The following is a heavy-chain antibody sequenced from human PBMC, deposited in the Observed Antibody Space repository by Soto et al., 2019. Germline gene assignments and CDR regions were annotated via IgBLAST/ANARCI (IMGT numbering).Heavy chain of an antibody. CDR3: ARDGVRGMDV. CDR2: MNPNSGNT. D-gene: IGHD3-10*01. CDR1: GYTFTSYD. J-gene: IGHJ6*02. Sequence: GASVKGSCKGSGYTFTSYDIKWVRQATGQGLEWMGWMNPNSGNTGYAQKFQGRVTMTRNTSISTAYTELSSLRSEDTAVYYCARDGVRGMDVWGQGTTVTVS. V-gene: IGHV1-8*01.